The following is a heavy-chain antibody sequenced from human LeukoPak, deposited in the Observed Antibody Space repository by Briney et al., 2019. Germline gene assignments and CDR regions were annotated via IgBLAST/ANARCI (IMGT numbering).Heavy chain of an antibody. CDR3: ARRHYDFWSGEDLGGYYYYMDV. V-gene: IGHV1-2*02. CDR2: INPNSGGT. Sequence: ASVKVSCKASGYTFTGYYMHWVRQAPGQGLEWMGWINPNSGGTNYAQKFQGRVTMTRDTSISTAYMELSRLRSDDTAVYYCARRHYDFWSGEDLGGYYYYMDVWGKGTTVTVSS. CDR1: GYTFTGYY. J-gene: IGHJ6*03. D-gene: IGHD3-3*01.